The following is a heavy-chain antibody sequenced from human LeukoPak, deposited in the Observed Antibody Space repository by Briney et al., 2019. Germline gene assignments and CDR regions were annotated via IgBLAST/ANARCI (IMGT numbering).Heavy chain of an antibody. Sequence: SETLSLTCTVSGGSISSGGYYCTWIRQHPGKGLEWIGEINHSGSTNYNPSLKSRVTISVDTSKNQFSLKLSSVTAADTAVYYCASRAPRHYYYYMDVWGKGTTVTVSS. CDR1: GGSISSGGYY. CDR3: ASRAPRHYYYYMDV. D-gene: IGHD3-10*01. V-gene: IGHV4-31*03. J-gene: IGHJ6*03. CDR2: INHSGST.